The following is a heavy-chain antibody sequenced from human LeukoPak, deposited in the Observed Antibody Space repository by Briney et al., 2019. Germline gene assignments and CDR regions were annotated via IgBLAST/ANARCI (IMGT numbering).Heavy chain of an antibody. CDR1: GFTVSSNY. CDR3: AGLASLFNWHFDL. D-gene: IGHD2-21*01. J-gene: IGHJ2*01. Sequence: AGGSLRLSCAASGFTVSSNYMSWVRQAPGQGLEWVSFIYSGGSTYYADSVKGRFTLSRHNPSNTLSLEMNSLRHEDTAVYYCAGLASLFNWHFDLWGRGTLVTVSS. CDR2: IYSGGST. V-gene: IGHV3-53*04.